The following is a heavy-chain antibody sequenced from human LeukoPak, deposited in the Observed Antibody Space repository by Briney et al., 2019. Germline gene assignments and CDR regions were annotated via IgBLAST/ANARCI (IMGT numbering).Heavy chain of an antibody. CDR3: ARDMMTPY. CDR1: GFTVSSNY. Sequence: GGSLRLSCAVSGFTVSSNYMSWVRQAPGKGLEWVSGLTGSGDYTYYADSVKGRFTISRDNSKNTLYLQMNSLRGEDTAVYYCARDMMTPYWGQGTLVTVSS. V-gene: IGHV3-23*01. CDR2: LTGSGDYT. J-gene: IGHJ4*02. D-gene: IGHD3-16*01.